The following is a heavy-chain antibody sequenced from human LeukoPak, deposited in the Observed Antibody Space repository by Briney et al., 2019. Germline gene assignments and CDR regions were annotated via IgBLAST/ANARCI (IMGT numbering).Heavy chain of an antibody. CDR1: GYTFTIYG. Sequence: GASVNVSCKASGYTFTIYGISWVRQAPGQGLEWMGGIIPIFGTANYAQKFQGRVTITADESTSTAYMELSSLRSEDTAVYYCAREGGIVGASPLYYYYGMDVWGQGTTVTVSS. CDR2: IIPIFGTA. J-gene: IGHJ6*02. V-gene: IGHV1-69*13. D-gene: IGHD1-26*01. CDR3: AREGGIVGASPLYYYYGMDV.